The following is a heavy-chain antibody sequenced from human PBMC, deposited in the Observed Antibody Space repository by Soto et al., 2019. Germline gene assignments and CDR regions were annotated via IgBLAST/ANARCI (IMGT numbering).Heavy chain of an antibody. V-gene: IGHV3-15*01. Sequence: SLILSCAASGFAFKYARMTWVRQAPGKGLEWVGHIRSNIDGATTAYAAPVKGRFTISRDESKNTVDLQMNSLITEDTAVYYCTTDWGSGTHYARAFDVWGQGTMVTVSS. CDR1: GFAFKYAR. D-gene: IGHD3-16*01. CDR2: IRSNIDGATT. CDR3: TTDWGSGTHYARAFDV. J-gene: IGHJ3*01.